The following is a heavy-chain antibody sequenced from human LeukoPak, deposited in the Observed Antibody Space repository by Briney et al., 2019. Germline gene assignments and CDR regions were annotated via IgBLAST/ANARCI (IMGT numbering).Heavy chain of an antibody. Sequence: SETLSLTCTVSGGSISSSSYYWGWIRQPPGKGLEWIGSIYYSGSTYYNPSLKSRVTISVDTSKNQFPLKLSSVTAADTAVYYCARREYNWFDPWGQGTLVTVSS. J-gene: IGHJ5*02. CDR2: IYYSGST. V-gene: IGHV4-39*01. CDR3: ARREYNWFDP. CDR1: GGSISSSSYY.